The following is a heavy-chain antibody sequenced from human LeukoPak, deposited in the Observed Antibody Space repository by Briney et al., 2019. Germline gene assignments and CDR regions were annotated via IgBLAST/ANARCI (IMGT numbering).Heavy chain of an antibody. CDR2: IYHSGST. D-gene: IGHD3-9*01. J-gene: IGHJ3*02. Sequence: SETLSLICTVSGYSISSGYYWGWIRQPPGKGLEWIGNIYHSGSTYYNPSLKSRVTISVDTSKNQFSLKLSSVTGADTAVYYCARTGRAEDFEWLLREDAFDIWGQGTMVTASS. V-gene: IGHV4-38-2*02. CDR3: ARTGRAEDFEWLLREDAFDI. CDR1: GYSISSGYY.